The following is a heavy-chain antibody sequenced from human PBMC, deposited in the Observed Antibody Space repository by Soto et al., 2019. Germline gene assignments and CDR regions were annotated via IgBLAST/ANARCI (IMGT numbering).Heavy chain of an antibody. D-gene: IGHD2-21*02. CDR2: INPKSGAT. Sequence: GASVKVSCKASVYRFTGYGLHWVRQAPGQWLQWMGWINPKSGATDYAQKFQGRVTMTREMSTNTAYLELSGLRSDDTADDTAVYYCAKSNYGGDDYFQYGLDVWGQRTTVTVCS. CDR3: VYYCAKSNYGGDDYFQYGLDV. J-gene: IGHJ6*02. V-gene: IGHV1-2*02. CDR1: VYRFTGYG.